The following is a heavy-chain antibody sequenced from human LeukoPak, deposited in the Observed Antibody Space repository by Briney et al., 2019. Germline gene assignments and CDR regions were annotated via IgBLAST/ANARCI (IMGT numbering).Heavy chain of an antibody. Sequence: PSETLSLTCTVSGGSISSSSYYWGWIRQPPGKGLEWIGSIYYSGSTYYNPSLKSRVTISVDTSKNQFSLKLSSVTAADTAVYYCARWAVAGFDAFDIWGQGTMVTVSS. CDR3: ARWAVAGFDAFDI. CDR2: IYYSGST. D-gene: IGHD6-19*01. J-gene: IGHJ3*02. V-gene: IGHV4-39*07. CDR1: GGSISSSSYY.